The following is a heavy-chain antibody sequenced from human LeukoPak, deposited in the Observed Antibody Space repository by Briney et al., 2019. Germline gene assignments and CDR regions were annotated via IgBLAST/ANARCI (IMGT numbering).Heavy chain of an antibody. D-gene: IGHD2-15*01. Sequence: PGGSLRLSCAASGFTFDDYAMHWVWQAPGKGLEWVSGISWNSGSIGYADSVKGRFTISRDNAKNSLYLQMNSLRAEDTALYYCAKAVKGYCSGGSCYSLDYWGQGTLVTVSS. V-gene: IGHV3-9*01. CDR3: AKAVKGYCSGGSCYSLDY. CDR1: GFTFDDYA. J-gene: IGHJ4*02. CDR2: ISWNSGSI.